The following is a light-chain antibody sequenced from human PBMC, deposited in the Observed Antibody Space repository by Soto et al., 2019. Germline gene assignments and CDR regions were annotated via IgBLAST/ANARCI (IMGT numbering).Light chain of an antibody. CDR1: SSDVGGYNY. CDR2: EVT. V-gene: IGLV2-14*01. CDR3: SSFTSRFTFNYI. J-gene: IGLJ1*01. Sequence: QSVLTQPASVSGSPGQSITISCTGTSSDVGGYNYVSWYQQHPGKAPKIIIYEVTNRPSGVSNRFSGSTSGNTASLTISGLQAEDDADYYCSSFTSRFTFNYIFGTGTKVTVL.